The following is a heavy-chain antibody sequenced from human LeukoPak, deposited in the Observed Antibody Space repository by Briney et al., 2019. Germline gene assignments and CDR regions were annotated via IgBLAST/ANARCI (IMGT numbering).Heavy chain of an antibody. CDR2: IIPILGIA. CDR1: GGTFSSYA. D-gene: IGHD6-6*01. J-gene: IGHJ6*02. Sequence: ASVKVSCKASGGTFSSYAISWVRQAPGQGLEWMGRIIPILGIANYAQKFQGRVTITADKSTSTAYMELSSLRSGDTAVYYCARVQTGARRVAVYYYYGMDVWGQGTTVTVSS. V-gene: IGHV1-69*04. CDR3: ARVQTGARRVAVYYYYGMDV.